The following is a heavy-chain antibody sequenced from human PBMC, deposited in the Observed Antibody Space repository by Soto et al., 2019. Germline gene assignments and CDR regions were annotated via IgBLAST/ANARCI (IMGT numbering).Heavy chain of an antibody. CDR2: ISAYNGKT. CDR1: GYTFTSYG. CDR3: ARGVTVTTYYYYYYYMDV. V-gene: IGHV1-18*01. J-gene: IGHJ6*03. D-gene: IGHD4-17*01. Sequence: ASVKVSCKASGYTFTSYGTSWVRQAPGQGLEWMGWISAYNGKTNYAQKLQGRVTMTTDTSTSTAYMELRSLRSDDTAVYYCARGVTVTTYYYYYYYMDVWGKGTTVTVSS.